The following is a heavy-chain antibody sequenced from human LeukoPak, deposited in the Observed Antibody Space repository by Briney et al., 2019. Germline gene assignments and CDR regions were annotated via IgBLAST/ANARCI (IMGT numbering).Heavy chain of an antibody. Sequence: GGSLRLSCAASGFTFSRYRMNWVRQAPEKGLEWVANIKQDGSEKYYADSVKGRFTISRDNAKNSLYLQMNSLRAEDTAVYSCARVIVTVPGQSDYFDYWGQGTLVTFSS. V-gene: IGHV3-7*03. CDR1: GFTFSRYR. D-gene: IGHD2/OR15-2a*01. CDR3: ARVIVTVPGQSDYFDY. J-gene: IGHJ4*02. CDR2: IKQDGSEK.